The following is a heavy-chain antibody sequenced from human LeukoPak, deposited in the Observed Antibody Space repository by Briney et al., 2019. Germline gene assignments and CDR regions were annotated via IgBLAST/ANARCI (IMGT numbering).Heavy chain of an antibody. CDR1: GGSISTYY. CDR2: VYRSGNT. D-gene: IGHD6-6*01. J-gene: IGHJ6*02. Sequence: PSDTLSPTCSVSGGSISTYYWSWIRQPAGKGLEWIGRVYRSGNTNYNPSLNSRVTMSVDTSKNQISLRLRSVTAADTAVYYCARDDVEYSVHYGMDVWGQGTTVTVSS. CDR3: ARDDVEYSVHYGMDV. V-gene: IGHV4-4*07.